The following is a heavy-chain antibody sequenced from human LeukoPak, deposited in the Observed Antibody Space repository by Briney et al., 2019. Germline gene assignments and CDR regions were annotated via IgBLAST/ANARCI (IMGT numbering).Heavy chain of an antibody. CDR3: AKDNLGYCSGGSCPFDY. CDR1: GFTVSSNY. J-gene: IGHJ4*02. Sequence: GGSLRLSCAASGFTVSSNYMSWVRQAPGKGLEWVSVIYSGGSTYYADSVKGRFTFSRDNSKNTLYLQMNSLRAEDTAVYYCAKDNLGYCSGGSCPFDYWGQGTLVTVSS. V-gene: IGHV3-66*01. CDR2: IYSGGST. D-gene: IGHD2-15*01.